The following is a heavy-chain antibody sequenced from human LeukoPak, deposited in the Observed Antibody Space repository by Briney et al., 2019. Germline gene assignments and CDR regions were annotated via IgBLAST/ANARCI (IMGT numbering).Heavy chain of an antibody. V-gene: IGHV4-59*01. CDR2: VYYTGST. D-gene: IGHD2-8*01. Sequence: SETLSLTCTVSDDSINSYYWSWIRQPPGGGLEWIGYVYYTGSTNYNPSLKSRVTMSLDRSRKSFSLKVSSVTAADTAVYYCARQSGLIPDFYYYFMDVWGQGTTVTVSS. CDR1: DDSINSYY. J-gene: IGHJ6*03. CDR3: ARQSGLIPDFYYYFMDV.